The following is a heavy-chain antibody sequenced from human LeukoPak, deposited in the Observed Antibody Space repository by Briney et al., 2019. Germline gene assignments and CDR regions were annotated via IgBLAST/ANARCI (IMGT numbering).Heavy chain of an antibody. CDR1: GGSINTYY. J-gene: IGHJ4*02. Sequence: PSETLSLTCTVSGGSINTYYWSWIRQPPGKGLEWIGYIDYSGNTNYNPSLKSRVTISVDTSKNQFSLELSSVTAGDTAVYYCARREGGYNPYLLDYWGQGTLVTVSS. V-gene: IGHV4-59*08. CDR2: IDYSGNT. D-gene: IGHD5-24*01. CDR3: ARREGGYNPYLLDY.